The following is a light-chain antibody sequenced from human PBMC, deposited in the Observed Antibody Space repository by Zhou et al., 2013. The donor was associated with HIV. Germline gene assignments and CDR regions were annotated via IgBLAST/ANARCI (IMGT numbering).Light chain of an antibody. Sequence: DIQMTQSPSTLSASVGDRVTITCRASQTISRWLAWYQQKPGKAPKLLIYEASNLRRGAPSRFSGSASGTEFTLTINSLQPDDFATYYCQQYNNYWTFGQGTKVEIK. V-gene: IGKV1-5*03. CDR2: EAS. J-gene: IGKJ1*01. CDR3: QQYNNYWT. CDR1: QTISRW.